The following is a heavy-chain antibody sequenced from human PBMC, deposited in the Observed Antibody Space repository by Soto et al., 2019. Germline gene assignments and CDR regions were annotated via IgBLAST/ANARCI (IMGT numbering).Heavy chain of an antibody. CDR1: GFTFSDYY. D-gene: IGHD5-18*01. CDR2: ISSSGSTI. CDR3: ARDQERGYSYAYEGPDYGMDV. Sequence: GGSLRLSCAASGFTFSDYYMSWIRQAPGKGLEWVSYISSSGSTIYYADSVKGRFTISRDNAKNSLYLQMNSLRAEDTAVYYCARDQERGYSYAYEGPDYGMDVWGQGTTVTVSS. J-gene: IGHJ6*02. V-gene: IGHV3-11*01.